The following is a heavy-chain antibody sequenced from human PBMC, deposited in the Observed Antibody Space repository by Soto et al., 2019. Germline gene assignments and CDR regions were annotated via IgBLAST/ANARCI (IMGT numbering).Heavy chain of an antibody. V-gene: IGHV3-30-3*01. CDR1: GFTFSSYA. Sequence: QLVESGGDVFQPGRPLRLSCAASGFTFSSYAMHWVRQAPDKGLEWVAVISYGGSDKYYADSVKGRFTISRDNSKNTVFLQIDSLRPEDTAVYYCARVEAQWLVHWYFDLWGRGTLVTVSS. D-gene: IGHD6-19*01. CDR3: ARVEAQWLVHWYFDL. J-gene: IGHJ2*01. CDR2: ISYGGSDK.